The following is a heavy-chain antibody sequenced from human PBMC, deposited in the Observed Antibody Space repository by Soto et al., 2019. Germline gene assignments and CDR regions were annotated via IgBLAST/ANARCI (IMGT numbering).Heavy chain of an antibody. D-gene: IGHD3-3*01. CDR1: GGSFSGYY. CDR3: ARSFAYYDFWGGYYTQFDY. V-gene: IGHV4-34*01. Sequence: ETLSLTCAVYGGSFSGYYWSWIRQPPGKGLEWIGEINHSGSTNYNPSLKSRVTISVDTSKNQFSLKLSSVTAADTAVYYCARSFAYYDFWGGYYTQFDYWDQGTLVTVS. J-gene: IGHJ4*02. CDR2: INHSGST.